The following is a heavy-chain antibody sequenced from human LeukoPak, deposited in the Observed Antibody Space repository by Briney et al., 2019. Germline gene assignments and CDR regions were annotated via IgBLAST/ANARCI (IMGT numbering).Heavy chain of an antibody. J-gene: IGHJ4*02. D-gene: IGHD2-2*01. V-gene: IGHV1-69*13. Sequence: SVKVSCKASGGTFSSYAISWVRQAPGQGLEWMGGIIPIFGTANYAQKFQGRVTITADESTSTAYMELSSLRSEDTAVYYCARGRLYCSSTSCYFYWGQGTLVTVSS. CDR2: IIPIFGTA. CDR3: ARGRLYCSSTSCYFY. CDR1: GGTFSSYA.